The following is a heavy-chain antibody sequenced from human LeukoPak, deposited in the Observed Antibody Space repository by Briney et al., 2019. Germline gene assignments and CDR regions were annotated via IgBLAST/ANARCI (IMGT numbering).Heavy chain of an antibody. V-gene: IGHV3-33*08. CDR1: GFTFSSYG. CDR2: IWYDGSNK. Sequence: PGGSLKLSCAASGFTFSSYGMHWVRQAPGKGLEWVAVIWYDGSNKYYADSVKGRFTISRDNSKNTLYLQMNSLRAEDTVVYYCARERDGYVDYWGQGTLVTVSS. J-gene: IGHJ4*02. CDR3: ARERDGYVDY. D-gene: IGHD5-24*01.